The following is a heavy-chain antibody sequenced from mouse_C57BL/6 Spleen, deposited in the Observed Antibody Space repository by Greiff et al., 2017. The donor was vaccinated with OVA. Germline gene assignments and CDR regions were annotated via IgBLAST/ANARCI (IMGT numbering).Heavy chain of an antibody. CDR3: ARGTTTVKAMDY. CDR1: GFTFSDYG. V-gene: IGHV5-17*01. CDR2: ISRGSSTT. D-gene: IGHD2-13*01. J-gene: IGHJ4*01. Sequence: EVKLMESGGGLVKPGGSLKLSCAASGFTFSDYGMHWVRQAPEKGLEWVAYISRGSSTTYYTDKVKGRFTISRDNAKNTLCLQMTSLRCEDTAMYYGARGTTTVKAMDYWGQGTSVTVSS.